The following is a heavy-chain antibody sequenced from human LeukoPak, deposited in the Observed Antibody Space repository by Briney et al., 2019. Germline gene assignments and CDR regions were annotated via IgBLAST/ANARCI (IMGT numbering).Heavy chain of an antibody. J-gene: IGHJ4*02. CDR1: GGSISSSSYY. CDR2: IYTSGST. D-gene: IGHD6-19*01. Sequence: PSETLSLTCTVSGGSISSSSYYWGWIRQPAGKGLEWIGRIYTSGSTNYNPSLKSRVTISVDTSKNQFSLKLSSVTAADTAVYYCARVEYSSGWYGDYWGQGTLVTVSS. CDR3: ARVEYSSGWYGDY. V-gene: IGHV4-61*02.